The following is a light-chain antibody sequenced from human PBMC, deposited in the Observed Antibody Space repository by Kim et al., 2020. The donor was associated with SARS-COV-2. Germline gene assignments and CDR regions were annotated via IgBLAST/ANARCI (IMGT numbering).Light chain of an antibody. CDR2: AET. Sequence: GQTLTITCHRDTLTSGYASWYHQKPGPAPLLVIFAETSRPSGSPARFSGSSSGNTASLTITGAQAEDEADYYCFSRDTDGPHNYVFGTGTKVTVL. CDR3: FSRDTDGPHNYV. J-gene: IGLJ1*01. CDR1: TLTSGY. V-gene: IGLV3-19*01.